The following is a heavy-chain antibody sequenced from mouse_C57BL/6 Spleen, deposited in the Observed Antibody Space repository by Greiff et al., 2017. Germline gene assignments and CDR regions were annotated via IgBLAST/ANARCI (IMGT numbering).Heavy chain of an antibody. CDR1: GFPFSDYG. D-gene: IGHD1-1*01. Sequence: EVMLVESGGGLVKPGGSLKLSCAASGFPFSDYGMHWVRQAPEKGLEWVAYISSGSSTIYYADTVKGRFTISRDNAKNTLFLQMTSLRSEDTAMCYCARRYYGSSRYWYFDVWGTGTTVTVAS. J-gene: IGHJ1*03. CDR2: ISSGSSTI. CDR3: ARRYYGSSRYWYFDV. V-gene: IGHV5-17*01.